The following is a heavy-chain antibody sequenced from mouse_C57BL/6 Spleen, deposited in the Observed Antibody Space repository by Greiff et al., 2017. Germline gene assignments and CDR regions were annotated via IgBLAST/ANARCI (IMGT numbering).Heavy chain of an antibody. Sequence: VQLQQSGAELVRPGTSVTMSCKASGYTFTNYWIGWAKQRPGHGLEWIGDIYPGGGYTNYNEKFKGKATLTADNSSSTAYMQFSSLTSEDSAIYYCARSVVHGYYDFDYWGQGTTLTVAS. D-gene: IGHD2-3*01. CDR1: GYTFTNYW. V-gene: IGHV1-63*01. J-gene: IGHJ2*01. CDR3: ARSVVHGYYDFDY. CDR2: IYPGGGYT.